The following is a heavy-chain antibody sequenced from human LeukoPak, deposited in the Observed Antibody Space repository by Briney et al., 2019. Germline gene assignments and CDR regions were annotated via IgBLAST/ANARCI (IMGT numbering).Heavy chain of an antibody. CDR2: MNPNSGNT. V-gene: IGHV1-8*03. D-gene: IGHD4-17*01. CDR3: ARWTRFGDDTTPGNFDY. J-gene: IGHJ4*02. Sequence: GTSVKVSCKASGYTFTSYDINWVRQATGQGLEWMGWMNPNSGNTGYAQKFQGRVTITRNTSISTAYMELSSLRSEDTAVYYCARWTRFGDDTTPGNFDYWGQGTLVTVSS. CDR1: GYTFTSYD.